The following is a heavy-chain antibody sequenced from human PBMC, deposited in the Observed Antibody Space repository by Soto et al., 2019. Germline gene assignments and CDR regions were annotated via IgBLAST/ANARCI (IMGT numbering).Heavy chain of an antibody. V-gene: IGHV1-69*13. Sequence: ASVKVSCKVSGGTFSAYGISWVRQAPGQGLEWMGGIIPMHDTTNYAQKFQGRVTITADESTSTAYMELSSLRYEDTAVYYCARVGRQLYWLDPWGQGTPVTVSS. D-gene: IGHD1-1*01. CDR1: GGTFSAYG. J-gene: IGHJ5*02. CDR2: IIPMHDTT. CDR3: ARVGRQLYWLDP.